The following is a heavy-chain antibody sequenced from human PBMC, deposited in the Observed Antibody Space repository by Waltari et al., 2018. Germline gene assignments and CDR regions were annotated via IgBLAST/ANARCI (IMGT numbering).Heavy chain of an antibody. D-gene: IGHD6-13*01. CDR2: ITQDGSEK. CDR3: ARVARYSSSWVYWYFDL. CDR1: GFTFSSYW. J-gene: IGHJ2*01. V-gene: IGHV3-7*01. Sequence: EVQLVESGGGLVQPGGSLRLSCAASGFTFSSYWMSWVRQAPGKGLEWVANITQDGSEKYYVDSVKGRFTISRDNAKNSRYLQMNSLRAEETVVYYCARVARYSSSWVYWYFDLWGRGTLVTVSS.